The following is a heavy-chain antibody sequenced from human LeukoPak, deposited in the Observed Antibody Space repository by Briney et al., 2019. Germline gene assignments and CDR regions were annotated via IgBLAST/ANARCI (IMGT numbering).Heavy chain of an antibody. J-gene: IGHJ4*02. V-gene: IGHV4-30-2*01. D-gene: IGHD4-23*01. CDR2: IYHSGST. Sequence: SETLSLTCAVSGGPISSGGYSWSWIRQPPGKGLEWIGYIYHSGSTYYNPSLKSRVTISVDTSKNQFSLKLSSVTAADTAVYYCAREEYGGNSYDYWGQGTLVTVSS. CDR1: GGPISSGGYS. CDR3: AREEYGGNSYDY.